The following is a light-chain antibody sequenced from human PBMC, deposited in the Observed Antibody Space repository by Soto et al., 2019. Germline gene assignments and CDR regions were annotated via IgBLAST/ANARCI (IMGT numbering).Light chain of an antibody. J-gene: IGLJ1*01. CDR2: ANT. V-gene: IGLV1-40*01. Sequence: QAVVTQPPSVSGAPGQRLTISCTGSSSNIGAGYDVHWYQQLPGTAPKLLIYANTARPSGVPARVSGSKSGTSASLAINGLQTEDEADYYCQSYDSSLRGSVFGTGTKLTV. CDR1: SSNIGAGYD. CDR3: QSYDSSLRGSV.